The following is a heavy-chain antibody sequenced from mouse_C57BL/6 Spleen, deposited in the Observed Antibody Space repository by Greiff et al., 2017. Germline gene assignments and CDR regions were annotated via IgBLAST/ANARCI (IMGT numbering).Heavy chain of an antibody. CDR2: IYPGDGDT. D-gene: IGHD1-1*01. CDR3: ARDYGSSYYFDY. V-gene: IGHV1-82*01. J-gene: IGHJ2*01. Sequence: VQLQQSGPELVKPGASVKISCKASGYAFSSSWMNWVKQRPGKGLEWIGRIYPGDGDTNYNGKFKGKATLTADKSSSTAYMQLSSLTSDDSAVYFCARDYGSSYYFDYWGQGTTLTVSS. CDR1: GYAFSSSW.